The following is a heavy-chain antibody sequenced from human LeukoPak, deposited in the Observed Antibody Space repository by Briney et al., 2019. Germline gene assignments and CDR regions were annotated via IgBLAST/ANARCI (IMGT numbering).Heavy chain of an antibody. D-gene: IGHD5-12*01. CDR1: GGTFSNYA. J-gene: IGHJ5*02. CDR2: IFLVFGTA. CDR3: ARGNDYHLSNVKGVYNWLDP. V-gene: IGHV1-69*05. Sequence: ASVKVSCKASGGTFSNYAISWVRQAPGEGLEWMGGIFLVFGTAYYAQKFQARVTITTDESTSTGYMEMSSLRSEDTAVYYCARGNDYHLSNVKGVYNWLDPWGQGTLVTVSS.